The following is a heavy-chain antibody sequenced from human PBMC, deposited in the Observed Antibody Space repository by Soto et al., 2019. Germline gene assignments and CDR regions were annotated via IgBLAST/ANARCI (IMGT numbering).Heavy chain of an antibody. J-gene: IGHJ6*02. CDR2: IIPIVGTA. Sequence: QVQLVQSGAEVKKPGSSVKVSCKASGGTFSSYAISWVRQAPGQGLEWMGGIIPIVGTANYAQKFQGRVTITADKSTSTDCLELSSRRSEDTAVYYCVSGGYSSSSRGPGGMDGLGQGATVTVSS. CDR3: VSGGYSSSSRGPGGMDG. CDR1: GGTFSSYA. V-gene: IGHV1-69*06. D-gene: IGHD6-13*01.